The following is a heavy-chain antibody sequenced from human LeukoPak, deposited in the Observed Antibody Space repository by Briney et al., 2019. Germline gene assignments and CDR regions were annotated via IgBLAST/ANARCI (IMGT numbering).Heavy chain of an antibody. Sequence: TATETLSLTCAVYGGSFSGYYWSWIRQPPGKGLEWIGEINHSGSTNYNPSLKSRVTISVDTSKNQFSLKLSSVTAADTAVYYCARERGGTVGATRGLRNAFDIWAKGQWSPSLQ. J-gene: IGHJ3*02. CDR2: INHSGST. V-gene: IGHV4-34*01. D-gene: IGHD1-26*01. CDR3: ARERGGTVGATRGLRNAFDI. CDR1: GGSFSGYY.